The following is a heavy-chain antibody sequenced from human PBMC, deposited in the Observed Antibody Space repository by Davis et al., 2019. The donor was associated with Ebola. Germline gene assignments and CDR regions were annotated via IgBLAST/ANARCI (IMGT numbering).Heavy chain of an antibody. CDR3: ARGGEMATAEPLGY. V-gene: IGHV1-18*04. CDR2: ISAYNGNT. D-gene: IGHD5-24*01. CDR1: GYTFTSYY. J-gene: IGHJ4*02. Sequence: ASVKVSCKASGYTFTSYYMHWVRQAPGQGLEWMGWISAYNGNTNYAQKLQGRVTMTTDTSTSTAYMELRSLRSDDTAVYYCARGGEMATAEPLGYWGQGTLVTVSS.